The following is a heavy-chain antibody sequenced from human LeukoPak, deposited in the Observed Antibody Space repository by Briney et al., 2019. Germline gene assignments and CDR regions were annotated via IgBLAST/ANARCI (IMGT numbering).Heavy chain of an antibody. D-gene: IGHD3-22*01. CDR1: GFTFSSYA. J-gene: IGHJ3*02. Sequence: PGRSLRLSCAASGFTFSSYAMHWVRQAPGKGLEWVAVISYDGSNKYYADSVKGRFTISRDNSKNTLYLQMNSLRAEDTAVYYCARVGVDHYYDSSGYYVAFDIWGQGTMVTVSS. V-gene: IGHV3-30-3*01. CDR3: ARVGVDHYYDSSGYYVAFDI. CDR2: ISYDGSNK.